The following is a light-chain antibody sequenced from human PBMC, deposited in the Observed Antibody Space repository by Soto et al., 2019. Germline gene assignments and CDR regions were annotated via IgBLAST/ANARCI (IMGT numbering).Light chain of an antibody. Sequence: RTQPASTLSRFVGDRVTISWRASQTISSWMARYQQKPGKAPKLLIYKASTLKSGVPSRFSGSGSGTEFTLTISSLQPDDFATYYCQQYQTYSTFGQGTKVDIK. CDR2: KAS. J-gene: IGKJ1*01. CDR3: QQYQTYST. V-gene: IGKV1-5*03. CDR1: QTISSW.